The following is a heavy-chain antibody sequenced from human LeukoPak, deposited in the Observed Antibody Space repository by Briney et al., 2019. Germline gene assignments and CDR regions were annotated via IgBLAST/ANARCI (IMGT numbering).Heavy chain of an antibody. V-gene: IGHV4-31*03. CDR3: ARAKSYSDSSGLLDY. J-gene: IGHJ4*02. CDR2: IHYSGRT. Sequence: SQTLSLTCTVSGGSISSGGYYWSWIRQQPGKGLEWLGYIHYSGRTYYSPSLKTRITISRDMSENQLSLKLTSVTAADTAVYYCARAKSYSDSSGLLDYWGQGTLVTVSS. D-gene: IGHD3-22*01. CDR1: GGSISSGGYY.